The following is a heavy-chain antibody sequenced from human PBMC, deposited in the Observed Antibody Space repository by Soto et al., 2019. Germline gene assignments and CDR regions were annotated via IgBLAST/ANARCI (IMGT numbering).Heavy chain of an antibody. V-gene: IGHV3-74*01. J-gene: IGHJ5*02. Sequence: GGSLRLSCAASGFAFSSYWMHWVRQAPGKGLVWVSRIKTDGSSTNYADSVKGRFTISRDNAKNTLYLQMNSLRPEDTAVYYCTREKFDPWGQGTLVTVSS. CDR3: TREKFDP. CDR2: IKTDGSST. CDR1: GFAFSSYW.